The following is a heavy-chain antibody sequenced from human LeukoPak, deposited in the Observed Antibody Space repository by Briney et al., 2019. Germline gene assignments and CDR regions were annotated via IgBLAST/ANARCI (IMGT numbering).Heavy chain of an antibody. CDR1: EFTFSSYS. CDR3: ARGIAVAGTDY. D-gene: IGHD6-19*01. V-gene: IGHV3-48*01. Sequence: TGGSLRLSCAASEFTFSSYSMNWVRQAPGKGLEWVSYITNSGNSKSYADSVKGRFTISRDNSKNTLYLQMNSLRAEDTAVYYCARGIAVAGTDYWGQGTLVTVSS. CDR2: ITNSGNSK. J-gene: IGHJ4*02.